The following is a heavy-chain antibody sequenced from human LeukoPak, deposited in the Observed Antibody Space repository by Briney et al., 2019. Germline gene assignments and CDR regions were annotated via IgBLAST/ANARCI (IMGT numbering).Heavy chain of an antibody. CDR3: ARDVAGSLDY. CDR2: IKQDESEK. D-gene: IGHD1-26*01. Sequence: PGGSLRLSCVASGFTFSSYWMAWVRQAPGKGLEWVANIKQDESEKNYVDSVKGRFTISRDNAKNSLFLQMNSLRVEDTAVYYCARDVAGSLDYWGQGTLVTVS. CDR1: GFTFSSYW. J-gene: IGHJ4*02. V-gene: IGHV3-7*01.